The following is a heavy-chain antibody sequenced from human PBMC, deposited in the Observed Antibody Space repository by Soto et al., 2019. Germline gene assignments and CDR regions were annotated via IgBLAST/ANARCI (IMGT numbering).Heavy chain of an antibody. CDR1: GFNFSNAW. V-gene: IGHV3-15*01. CDR2: IKSKTDGGTT. J-gene: IGHJ4*02. CDR3: TTDIRSGDYEVYLDY. Sequence: GGSLRLSCAASGFNFSNAWMSWVRQAPGKGLEWVGRIKSKTDGGTTDYAAPVKGRFTISRDDSKNTLYLQMNSLKTEDTAVYYCTTDIRSGDYEVYLDYWGQGTLVTVSS. D-gene: IGHD4-17*01.